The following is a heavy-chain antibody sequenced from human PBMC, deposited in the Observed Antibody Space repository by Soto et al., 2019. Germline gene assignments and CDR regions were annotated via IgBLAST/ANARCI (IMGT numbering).Heavy chain of an antibody. J-gene: IGHJ6*02. V-gene: IGHV4-39*01. CDR2: IYYSVST. CDR3: ASRRDYTTIFRVVYGTEV. CDR1: GGSISSSSYY. D-gene: IGHD3-3*01. Sequence: PSETRSLTCTVSGGSISSSSYYWGWIHHPPGKGLEWIGSIYYSVSTYYNPSLKSRVTIYVDTSKNQFSLKLSSVTAADTAVYYCASRRDYTTIFRVVYGTEVWGQGTTVSVS.